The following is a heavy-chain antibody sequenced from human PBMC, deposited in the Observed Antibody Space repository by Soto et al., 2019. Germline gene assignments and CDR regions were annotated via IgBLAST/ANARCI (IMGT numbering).Heavy chain of an antibody. CDR2: IYYRGST. V-gene: IGHV4-59*01. CDR1: GGSISAYY. CDR3: ARENYYDSSGNFDL. Sequence: QVQLQESGPGLVKPSETLSLTCSVSGGSISAYYWSWIRQPPGKGLEWIGNIYYRGSTNYNPSLKSRVTISVDTSKNQFSLKLSSVTAADTAVYYCARENYYDSSGNFDLWGRGTLVTVSS. J-gene: IGHJ2*01. D-gene: IGHD3-22*01.